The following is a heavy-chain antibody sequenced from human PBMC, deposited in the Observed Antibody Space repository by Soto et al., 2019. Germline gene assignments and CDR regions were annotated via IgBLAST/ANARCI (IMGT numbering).Heavy chain of an antibody. D-gene: IGHD5-18*01. J-gene: IGHJ6*02. V-gene: IGHV5-51*01. CDR3: ARRIQLWSSGHFYYYYGMDV. CDR2: IYPGDSDT. Sequence: PGESLKISCKGSGYSFTSYWIGWVRQMPGKGLEWMGIIYPGDSDTRYSPSFQGQVTISADKSISTAYLQWSSLKASDTAMYYCARRIQLWSSGHFYYYYGMDVWGQGATVTVSS. CDR1: GYSFTSYW.